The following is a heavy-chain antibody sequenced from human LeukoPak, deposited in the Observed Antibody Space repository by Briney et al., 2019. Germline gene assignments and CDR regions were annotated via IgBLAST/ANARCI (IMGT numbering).Heavy chain of an antibody. CDR2: IYYSGST. CDR1: GDSISSHY. J-gene: IGHJ4*02. CDR3: ARYYYDSSGYYIDGHFDY. Sequence: SETLSLTCTVSGDSISSHYWSWIRQPPGKGLEWIGYIYYSGSTNYNPSLKSRVTISVDTSKNQFPLKLSSVTAADTAVYYCARYYYDSSGYYIDGHFDYWGQGTLVTVSS. V-gene: IGHV4-59*11. D-gene: IGHD3-22*01.